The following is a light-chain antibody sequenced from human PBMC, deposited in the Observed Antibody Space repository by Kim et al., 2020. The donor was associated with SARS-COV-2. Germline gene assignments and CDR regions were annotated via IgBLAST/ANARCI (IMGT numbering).Light chain of an antibody. CDR1: QSVGFY. CDR3: QPYKNWPPFT. CDR2: DAS. J-gene: IGKJ3*01. V-gene: IGKV3-15*01. Sequence: EIVMTQSPATLSVSPGERATLSCRASQSVGFYLAWYQQKPGQAPRLLIYDASTRATGIPARFSGSGSGTEFTLTISSVQSEDFAVYYCQPYKNWPPFTFGPGTKVDIK.